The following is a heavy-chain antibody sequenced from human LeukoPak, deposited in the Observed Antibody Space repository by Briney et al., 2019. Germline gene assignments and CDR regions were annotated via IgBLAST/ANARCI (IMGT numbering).Heavy chain of an antibody. V-gene: IGHV3-21*01. Sequence: GGSLRLSCAASGFTFSSYNMNWVRQAPGKGLEWVSSISSSSSYIYYADSVKGRFTISRDNAKNSLYLQMNSLRAEDTAVYYCVRSAFHAGSGNYYDYWGQGTLVTVSS. J-gene: IGHJ4*02. CDR2: ISSSSSYI. CDR1: GFTFSSYN. D-gene: IGHD3-22*01. CDR3: VRSAFHAGSGNYYDY.